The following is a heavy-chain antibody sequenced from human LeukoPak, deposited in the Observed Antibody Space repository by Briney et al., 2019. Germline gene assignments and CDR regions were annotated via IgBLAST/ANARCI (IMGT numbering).Heavy chain of an antibody. Sequence: SVKVSCKASGYTFTSYAMNWVRQAPGQGLEWMGGIIPIFGTANYAQKFQGRVTITADESTSTAYMQLSSLRSEDTAVYYCARDQRWLQINWFDPWGQGTLVTVSS. V-gene: IGHV1-69*13. CDR3: ARDQRWLQINWFDP. CDR2: IIPIFGTA. J-gene: IGHJ5*02. D-gene: IGHD5-24*01. CDR1: GYTFTSYA.